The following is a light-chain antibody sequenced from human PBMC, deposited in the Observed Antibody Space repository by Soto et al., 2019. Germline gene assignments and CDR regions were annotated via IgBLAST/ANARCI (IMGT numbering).Light chain of an antibody. J-gene: IGKJ4*01. CDR2: GAS. CDR3: QQYYDSPPLI. CDR1: RNINRK. V-gene: IGKV3-15*01. Sequence: EIVMTQSPATLSVSPGERATLSCRASRNINRKLAWYQQKPGQAPRLLISGASTRATGIPARFSGSGSGTECTLPISSLQSEDFAVYYCQQYYDSPPLIFGGGTKVEIK.